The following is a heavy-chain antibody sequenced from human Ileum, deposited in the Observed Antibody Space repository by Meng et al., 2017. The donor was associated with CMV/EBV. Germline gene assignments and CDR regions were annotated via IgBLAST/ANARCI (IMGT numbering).Heavy chain of an antibody. D-gene: IGHD2-2*01. CDR2: IFSGTT. J-gene: IGHJ3*01. Sequence: GSLRLSCIVSGGSVSSSSDYWGWIRKPPGKGVEWIGSIFSGTTHYNPSLGSRVTISVDRSKSQVSLRLSSVTAADTAVYYCARRLCFGTRCPPVAFDVWGQGTVVTVSS. CDR3: ARRLCFGTRCPPVAFDV. CDR1: GGSVSSSSDY. V-gene: IGHV4-39*07.